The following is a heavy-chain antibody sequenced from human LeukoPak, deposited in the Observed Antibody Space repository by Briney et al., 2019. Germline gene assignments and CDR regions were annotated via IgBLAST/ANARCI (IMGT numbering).Heavy chain of an antibody. CDR2: INPSGGST. V-gene: IGHV1-46*01. CDR1: GYTFTGYY. J-gene: IGHJ5*02. D-gene: IGHD3/OR15-3a*01. CDR3: AMELDLSLWVGWFDP. Sequence: GASVKVSCKASGYTFTGYYMHWVRQAPGQGLEWMGIINPSGGSTSYAQKFQGRVTMTRDTSTSTVYMELSSLRSEDTAVYYCAMELDLSLWVGWFDPWGQGTLVTVSS.